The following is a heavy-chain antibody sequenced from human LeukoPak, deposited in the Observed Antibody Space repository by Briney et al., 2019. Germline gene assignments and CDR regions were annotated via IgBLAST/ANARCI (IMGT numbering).Heavy chain of an antibody. J-gene: IGHJ4*02. Sequence: ASVKVSCKASGYTFTSNYLHWVRQAPGQGLEWMGMIYPRDGSTSYAQKFQGRVTVTRDTSTSTVHTELSGLRSEDTAVYYCARDQEGFDYWGQGTLVTVSS. CDR1: GYTFTSNY. CDR2: IYPRDGST. V-gene: IGHV1-46*01. CDR3: ARDQEGFDY.